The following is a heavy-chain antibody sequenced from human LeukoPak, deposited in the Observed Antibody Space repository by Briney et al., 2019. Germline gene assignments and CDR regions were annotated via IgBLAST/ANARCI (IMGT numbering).Heavy chain of an antibody. CDR3: ARPYSSSWYSPRNAFDI. CDR2: IYYSGST. V-gene: IGHV4-39*01. CDR1: GGSISSSSYY. Sequence: KSSETLSLTCTVSGGSISSSSYYWGWIRQPPGKGLEWIGSIYYSGSTYYNPSLKSRVTISVDTSKNQFSLKLSSVTAADTAVYYCARPYSSSWYSPRNAFDIWGQGTMVTVSS. J-gene: IGHJ3*02. D-gene: IGHD6-13*01.